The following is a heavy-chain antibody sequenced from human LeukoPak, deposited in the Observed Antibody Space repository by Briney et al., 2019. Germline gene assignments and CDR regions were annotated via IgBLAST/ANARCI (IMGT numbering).Heavy chain of an antibody. D-gene: IGHD3-3*01. Sequence: PGGSLRLSCAASGFTFSSYGMHWVRQAPGKGLEWVAVISYDGSNKYYADSVKGRFTISRDNSKNTLYLQMNSLRAEDTAVYYCARDSITIFGVVAHNYGMDVWGQGTTVTVSS. CDR2: ISYDGSNK. J-gene: IGHJ6*02. CDR3: ARDSITIFGVVAHNYGMDV. V-gene: IGHV3-30*03. CDR1: GFTFSSYG.